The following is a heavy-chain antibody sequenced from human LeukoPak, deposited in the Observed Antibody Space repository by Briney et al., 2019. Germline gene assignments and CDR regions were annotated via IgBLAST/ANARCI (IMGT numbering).Heavy chain of an antibody. Sequence: KPSETLSLTCTVSGGSISNYYWNWIRQPPGKGLEWIGYIYYSGSTNYNPSLKSRLTISVDTSKNQFSLKLSSVTAADTAVYYCARGHGYNYDYWGQGTLVTVSS. D-gene: IGHD5-24*01. J-gene: IGHJ4*02. V-gene: IGHV4-59*01. CDR3: ARGHGYNYDY. CDR1: GGSISNYY. CDR2: IYYSGST.